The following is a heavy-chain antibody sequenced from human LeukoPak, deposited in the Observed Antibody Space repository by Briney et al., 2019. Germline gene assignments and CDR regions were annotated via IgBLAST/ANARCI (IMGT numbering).Heavy chain of an antibody. J-gene: IGHJ4*02. D-gene: IGHD1-20*01. V-gene: IGHV4-34*01. CDR3: ARESIGYNWNYYDY. Sequence: SETLSLTCAVYGGSFSGYYWSWIRQPPGKGLEWIGEINHSGSTNYNPSLKSRVTISVDTSKNQFSLKLSSVTAADTAVYYCARESIGYNWNYYDYWGQGTLVTVSS. CDR2: INHSGST. CDR1: GGSFSGYY.